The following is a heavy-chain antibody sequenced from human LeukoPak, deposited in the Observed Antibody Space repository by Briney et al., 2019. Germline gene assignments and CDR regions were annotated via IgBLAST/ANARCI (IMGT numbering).Heavy chain of an antibody. V-gene: IGHV1-69*13. CDR3: ARGPIAVAGTYYYYYMDV. Sequence: GASVKVSCKASGGTFSSYAISWVRQAPGQGLEWMGGIIPIFGTANYAQKFQGRVTITADESTSTAYMELSSLRSEDTAVYYCARGPIAVAGTYYYYYMDVWGKGTTVTISS. CDR1: GGTFSSYA. CDR2: IIPIFGTA. J-gene: IGHJ6*03. D-gene: IGHD6-19*01.